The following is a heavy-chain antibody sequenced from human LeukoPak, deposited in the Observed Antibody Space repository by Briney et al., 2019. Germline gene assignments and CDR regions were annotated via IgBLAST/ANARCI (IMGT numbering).Heavy chain of an antibody. D-gene: IGHD2-15*01. J-gene: IGHJ6*03. CDR1: GYTFTGYY. CDR3: ARGVVLHYYYYMDV. Sequence: ASVKVSCKASGYTFTGYYMHWVRQAPGQGLEWMGWINPNSGGTNYAQKFQGRVTMTRDTSISTAYMELSRLRSDDTAVYYCARGVVLHYYYYMDVWGKGTTVTVSS. V-gene: IGHV1-2*02. CDR2: INPNSGGT.